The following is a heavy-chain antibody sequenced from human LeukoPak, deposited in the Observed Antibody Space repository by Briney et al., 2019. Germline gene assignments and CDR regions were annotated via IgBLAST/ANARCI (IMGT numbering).Heavy chain of an antibody. V-gene: IGHV3-30*01. CDR2: ISSDGSKT. CDR1: GFIFSNYA. D-gene: IGHD3-10*01. Sequence: GGSPRLSCAASGFIFSNYAMHWVRQAPGKGLEWVALISSDGSKTYHADSVKGRFSISRDNSKNTLYLQLNSLRAEDTSVYDCARDSTYWYDSGSSGPHYFDYWGQGTLVTVSS. CDR3: ARDSTYWYDSGSSGPHYFDY. J-gene: IGHJ4*02.